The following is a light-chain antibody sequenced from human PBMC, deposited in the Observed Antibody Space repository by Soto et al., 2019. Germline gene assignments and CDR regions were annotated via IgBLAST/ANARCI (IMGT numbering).Light chain of an antibody. Sequence: EIVMTQSPATLSVSLGERATLSCRASQSVSSSYLAWYQQKPGQAPRLLIYGASSRATGIPDRFSGSGSGTDFTLTISRLEPEDFAVYYCQQYGSSPRITFGQGTRLEIK. V-gene: IGKV3-20*01. CDR3: QQYGSSPRIT. CDR2: GAS. J-gene: IGKJ5*01. CDR1: QSVSSSY.